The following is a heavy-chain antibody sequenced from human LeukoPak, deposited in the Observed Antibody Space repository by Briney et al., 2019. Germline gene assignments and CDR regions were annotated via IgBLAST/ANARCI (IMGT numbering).Heavy chain of an antibody. D-gene: IGHD3-10*01. V-gene: IGHV3-23*01. J-gene: IGHJ4*02. CDR2: ISGSGGST. CDR3: AKRFGELLSKVLFDY. Sequence: GGTLRLSCAASGITFSSYGMSWVRQAPGKGLEWVSAISGSGGSTYYADSVKGRFTISRDNFKNTLYLQMNSLRAEDTAVYYCAKRFGELLSKVLFDYWGQGTLVTVSS. CDR1: GITFSSYG.